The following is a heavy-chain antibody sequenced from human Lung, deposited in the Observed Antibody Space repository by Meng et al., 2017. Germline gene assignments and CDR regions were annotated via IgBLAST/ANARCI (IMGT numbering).Heavy chain of an antibody. Sequence: QVQLQRWGAGLLKPSETLSPTCAVYGGSFSGYYWSWIRQPPGKGLEWIGEIIDSGSTNYNPSLKSRVTISVDTSKNQFSLRVTSVTAADRAVYYCVRRTYSSGWYFDYWGQGTLVTVSS. CDR1: GGSFSGYY. V-gene: IGHV4-34*02. CDR2: IIDSGST. J-gene: IGHJ4*02. CDR3: VRRTYSSGWYFDY. D-gene: IGHD6-19*01.